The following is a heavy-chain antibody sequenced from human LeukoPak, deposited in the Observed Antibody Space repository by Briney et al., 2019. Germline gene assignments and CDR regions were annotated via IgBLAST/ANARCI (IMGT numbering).Heavy chain of an antibody. CDR3: ARYVWGSYPTFEDY. CDR1: GGSISSYY. CDR2: IYYSGST. V-gene: IGHV4-59*01. J-gene: IGHJ4*02. Sequence: SETLSLTCAVSGGSISSYYWSWIRQPPGKGLEWIAYIYYSGSTHHNPALKSRVTISVDTSKNQFSLKLSSVTAADTAVYYCARYVWGSYPTFEDYWGQGTLVTVSS. D-gene: IGHD3-16*02.